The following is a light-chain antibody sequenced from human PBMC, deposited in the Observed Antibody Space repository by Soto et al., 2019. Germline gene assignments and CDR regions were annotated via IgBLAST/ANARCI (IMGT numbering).Light chain of an antibody. J-gene: IGKJ1*01. CDR2: KAS. CDR3: QQYNPSSRT. Sequence: DIQMTQSPSTLSAFVGDRVTITCRASQSISTWLAWYQQEPGKVPKLLIFKASSLQSGVPSRFSGSGSGTDFTLTISSLQPDDFDTYYCQQYNPSSRTLGQGTKVDIK. V-gene: IGKV1-5*03. CDR1: QSISTW.